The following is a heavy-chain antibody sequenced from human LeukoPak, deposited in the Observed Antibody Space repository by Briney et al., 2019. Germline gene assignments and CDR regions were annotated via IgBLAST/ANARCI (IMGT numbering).Heavy chain of an antibody. D-gene: IGHD6-19*01. CDR2: IYPGDSDT. Sequence: GESLKISCKGSGYSFTSYWIGWVRQMPGKGLEWMGIIYPGDSDTRYSPSFQGQVTISADKSISTAYLQWSSLKASDTAMYYCARRKGRYNQWLTYTNFDYWGQGTLVTVSS. J-gene: IGHJ4*02. CDR3: ARRKGRYNQWLTYTNFDY. V-gene: IGHV5-51*01. CDR1: GYSFTSYW.